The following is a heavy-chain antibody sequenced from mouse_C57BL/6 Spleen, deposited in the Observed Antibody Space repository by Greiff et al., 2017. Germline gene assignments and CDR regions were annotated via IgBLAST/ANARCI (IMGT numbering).Heavy chain of an antibody. CDR1: GFSLTSYG. CDR3: ARKGYYGNYRFAY. D-gene: IGHD2-1*01. Sequence: QVHVKQSGPGLVQPSQSLSITCTVSGFSLTSYGVHWVRQSPGKGLEWLGVIWSGGSTDYNAAFISRLSISKDNSKSQVFFKMNSLQADDTAIYXCARKGYYGNYRFAYWGQGTLVTVSA. V-gene: IGHV2-2*01. CDR2: IWSGGST. J-gene: IGHJ3*01.